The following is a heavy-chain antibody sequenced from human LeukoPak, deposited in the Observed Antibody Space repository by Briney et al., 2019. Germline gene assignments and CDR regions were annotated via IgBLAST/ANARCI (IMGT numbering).Heavy chain of an antibody. D-gene: IGHD1-26*01. V-gene: IGHV1-2*06. Sequence: ASVKVSCKASGYIFTDFYIHWVRQAPGQGLEWMGRINPDSGSTNFAQEFQARVTVTRDTSISTAYMELSTLRSDDTAVYYCARPRATKLVDDGFDIWGQGTIVTVSS. CDR2: INPDSGST. CDR3: ARPRATKLVDDGFDI. CDR1: GYIFTDFY. J-gene: IGHJ3*02.